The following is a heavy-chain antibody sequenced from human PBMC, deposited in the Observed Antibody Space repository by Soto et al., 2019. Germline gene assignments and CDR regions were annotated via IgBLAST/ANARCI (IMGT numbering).Heavy chain of an antibody. CDR1: SFTFSRYA. V-gene: IGHV3-23*01. CDR2: NSGSDGSI. CDR3: ARRSSSWYFDY. D-gene: IGHD6-13*01. J-gene: IGHJ4*02. Sequence: EVQLLESGGGLVQPGGSLRLSCAASSFTFSRYAMKWVRQARGEGLEWVSVNSGSDGSIYYAVSVKGRFTISRDNSKNTLNLQMNSLRAEDTAVYYCARRSSSWYFDYWGQGTLVTVSS.